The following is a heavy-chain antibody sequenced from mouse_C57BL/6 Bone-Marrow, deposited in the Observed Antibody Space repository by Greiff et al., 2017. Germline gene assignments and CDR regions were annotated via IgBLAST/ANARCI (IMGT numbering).Heavy chain of an antibody. CDR1: GYTFTDYN. D-gene: IGHD1-1*01. CDR3: ARRIITTVPYYFDY. V-gene: IGHV1-18*01. Sequence: DVKLQESGPELVKPGASVKIPCKASGYTFTDYNMDWVKQSHGKSLEWIGDINPNNGGTIYNQKFKGKATLTVDKSSSTAYMELRSLTSEDTAVYYCARRIITTVPYYFDYWGQGTTLTVSS. J-gene: IGHJ2*01. CDR2: INPNNGGT.